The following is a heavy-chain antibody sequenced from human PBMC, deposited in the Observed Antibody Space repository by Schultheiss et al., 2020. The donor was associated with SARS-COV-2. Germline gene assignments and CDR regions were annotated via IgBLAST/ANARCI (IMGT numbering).Heavy chain of an antibody. CDR2: IIPIFGTA. V-gene: IGHV1-69*13. CDR1: GGTFSSYA. Sequence: SVKVSCKASGGTFSSYAISWVRQAPGQGLEWMGGIIPIFGTANYAQKFQGRVTITADESTSTAYMELSSLRSEDTAVYYCAARQMATSPYNWFDPWGQGTLVTVSS. CDR3: AARQMATSPYNWFDP. J-gene: IGHJ5*02. D-gene: IGHD5-24*01.